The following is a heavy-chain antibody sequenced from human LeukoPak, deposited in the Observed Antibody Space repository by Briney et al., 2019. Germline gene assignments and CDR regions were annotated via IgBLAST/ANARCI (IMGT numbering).Heavy chain of an antibody. CDR3: ARGRTTVVTPGPYYFDY. V-gene: IGHV4-61*02. Sequence: SETLSLTCTVSGGSISSGSYYWSWIRQPAGKGLEWIGRIYTSGSTNYNPSLKSRVTISVDTSKNQFSLKLSSVTAADTAVYYCARGRTTVVTPGPYYFDYWGQGTLVTVSS. J-gene: IGHJ4*02. CDR2: IYTSGST. D-gene: IGHD4-23*01. CDR1: GGSISSGSYY.